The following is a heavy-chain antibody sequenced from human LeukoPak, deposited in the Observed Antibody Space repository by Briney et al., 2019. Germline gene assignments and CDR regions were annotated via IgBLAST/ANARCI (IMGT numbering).Heavy chain of an antibody. CDR3: ARAEVFWSGPFDY. CDR2: IIPIFGTA. Sequence: GSSVKVSCKASGGTFSSYAISWVRQAPGQGLEWTGRIIPIFGTANYAQKFQGRVTITTDESTSTAYMELSSLRSEDTAVYYCARAEVFWSGPFDYWGQGTLVTVSS. CDR1: GGTFSSYA. J-gene: IGHJ4*02. V-gene: IGHV1-69*05. D-gene: IGHD3-3*01.